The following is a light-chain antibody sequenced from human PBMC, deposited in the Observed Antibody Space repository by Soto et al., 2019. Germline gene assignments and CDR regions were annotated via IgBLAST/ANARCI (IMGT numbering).Light chain of an antibody. Sequence: EIVLTQSPATLSLSPGERATLSSRASQSVSSYLAWYQQKPGQAPRLLIYDASNRATGIPARFSGSGSGTDFTLTISSLEPEDFAVYYCQQRSNWPSRYTFGQGTKLEIK. CDR1: QSVSSY. V-gene: IGKV3-11*01. CDR3: QQRSNWPSRYT. CDR2: DAS. J-gene: IGKJ2*01.